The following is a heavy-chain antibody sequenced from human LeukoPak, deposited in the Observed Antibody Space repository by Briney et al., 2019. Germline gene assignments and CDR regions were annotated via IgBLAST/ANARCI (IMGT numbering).Heavy chain of an antibody. CDR3: ARDTYYDSSGYPDAFDT. D-gene: IGHD3-22*01. V-gene: IGHV4-59*01. CDR2: IYYSGST. CDR1: GGSISSYY. J-gene: IGHJ3*02. Sequence: SETLSLTCTVSGGSISSYYWSWIRQPPGKGLEWIGYIYYSGSTNYNPSLKSRVTISVDTSKNQFSLKLSSVTAADTAVYYCARDTYYDSSGYPDAFDTWGQGTMVTVSS.